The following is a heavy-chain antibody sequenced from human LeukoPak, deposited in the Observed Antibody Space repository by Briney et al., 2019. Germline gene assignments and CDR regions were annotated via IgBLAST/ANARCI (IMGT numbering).Heavy chain of an antibody. D-gene: IGHD3-3*01. V-gene: IGHV4-4*07. CDR3: ARAPSYARYYDFWSGYYYFDY. Sequence: SETLSLTCTVSGGSISSYYWSWIRQPAGKGLEWIGRIYTSGNTNYNPSLKSRVTMSVDTSKNQFSLKLSSVTAADTAVYYCARAPSYARYYDFWSGYYYFDYWGQGTLVTVSS. CDR1: GGSISSYY. CDR2: IYTSGNT. J-gene: IGHJ4*02.